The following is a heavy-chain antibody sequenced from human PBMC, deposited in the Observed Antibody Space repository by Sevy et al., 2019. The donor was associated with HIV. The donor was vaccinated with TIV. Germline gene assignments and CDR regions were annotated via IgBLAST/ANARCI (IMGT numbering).Heavy chain of an antibody. D-gene: IGHD3-22*01. CDR1: GFTFSTYT. J-gene: IGHJ3*02. Sequence: GGSLRLSCAVSGFTFSTYTMNWVRQAPGKGLEWVSSISGFSSYIYYADSVKGRFTISRDKSKNTLYLQMNSLRTEDTALYYCAGGRYDSSGSFDALDIWGQGTMVTVSS. CDR3: AGGRYDSSGSFDALDI. V-gene: IGHV3-21*04. CDR2: ISGFSSYI.